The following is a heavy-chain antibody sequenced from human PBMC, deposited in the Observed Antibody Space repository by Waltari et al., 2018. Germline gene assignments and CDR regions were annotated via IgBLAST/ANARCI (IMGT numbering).Heavy chain of an antibody. CDR2: INPNSGGT. D-gene: IGHD3-22*01. V-gene: IGHV1-2*02. CDR3: ARDSSGYYCFDY. CDR1: GYTFTGYY. J-gene: IGHJ4*02. Sequence: QVQLVQSGAEVKKPGASVKVSCKASGYTFTGYYMHWVRQAPGQGLEWMGWINPNSGGTNYGQKFQGRGTMNRDTSISTAYMELSRLRSDDTAVYYCARDSSGYYCFDYWGQGTLVTVSS.